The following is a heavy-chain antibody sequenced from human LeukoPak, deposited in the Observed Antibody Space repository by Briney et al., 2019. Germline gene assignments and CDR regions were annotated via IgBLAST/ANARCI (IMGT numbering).Heavy chain of an antibody. D-gene: IGHD1-26*01. CDR2: IYYSGST. CDR1: GGSISSYY. J-gene: IGHJ6*03. Sequence: SETLSLTCTVPGGSISSYYWSWIRQPPGKGLEWIGYIYYSGSTNYNPSLKSRVTISVDTSKNQFSLKLSSVTAADTAVYYCARGAKGSGSYLGYYYYMDVWGKGTTVTVSS. V-gene: IGHV4-59*01. CDR3: ARGAKGSGSYLGYYYYMDV.